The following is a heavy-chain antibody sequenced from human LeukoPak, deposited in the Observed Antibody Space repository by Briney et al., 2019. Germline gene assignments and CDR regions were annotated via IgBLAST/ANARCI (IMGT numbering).Heavy chain of an antibody. D-gene: IGHD1-26*01. Sequence: SETLSLTCTVAGGSISSKSYNWGWIRQPPGKGLEYIGSIYHSGSTYYNPSLKGRVTISVDTSKNQFSLILTSVTAADTAVYYCARQTERWAGGGHDYWGQGTLVTVSS. CDR1: GGSISSKSYN. V-gene: IGHV4-39*01. J-gene: IGHJ4*02. CDR3: ARQTERWAGGGHDY. CDR2: IYHSGST.